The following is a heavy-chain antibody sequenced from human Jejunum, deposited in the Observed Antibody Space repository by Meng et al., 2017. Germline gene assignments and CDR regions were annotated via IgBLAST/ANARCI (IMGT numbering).Heavy chain of an antibody. J-gene: IGHJ4*02. CDR2: IYHSGDT. Sequence: QVQLQESGPGLVRPSWTRTLTCSGSGDSISSNNRWTWVRQPPGRWLEWIGEIYHSGDTNYNPSLTSPVTISVDKSKNQFTLRLNSVTAADTAIYYCARDWGCRDGYCFSGLLEFWGQGILVTVSS. CDR3: ARDWGCRDGYCFSGLLEF. CDR1: GDSISSNNR. D-gene: IGHD2-15*01. V-gene: IGHV4-4*02.